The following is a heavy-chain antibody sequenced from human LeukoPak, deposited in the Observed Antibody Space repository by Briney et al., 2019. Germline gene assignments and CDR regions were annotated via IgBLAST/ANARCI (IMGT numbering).Heavy chain of an antibody. J-gene: IGHJ4*02. V-gene: IGHV3-30-3*01. Sequence: GGSLRLSCAASGFIFSGHVMHWVRQAPGKGLEWVSLISYDGSNKDYADSVKGRFTISRDNAKNSLYLQMNSLRAEDTAVYYCACVELAVPFDYWGQGTLVTVSS. CDR3: ACVELAVPFDY. CDR2: ISYDGSNK. D-gene: IGHD5-24*01. CDR1: GFIFSGHV.